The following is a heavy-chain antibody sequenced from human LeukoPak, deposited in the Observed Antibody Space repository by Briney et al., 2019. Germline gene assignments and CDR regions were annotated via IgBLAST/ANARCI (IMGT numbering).Heavy chain of an antibody. J-gene: IGHJ4*02. D-gene: IGHD6-13*01. CDR1: GFARSSYN. V-gene: IGHV3-21*01. Sequence: PGGSLRLSCAVSGFARSSYNFNWVRQTPGKGMEWVSSISSSGSSIFYADSVKGRFTISRDNAQNSLYLQMNSLRVEDTAVYYCARGIAAAGWYYFDYWGQGALVTVSS. CDR3: ARGIAAAGWYYFDY. CDR2: ISSSGSSI.